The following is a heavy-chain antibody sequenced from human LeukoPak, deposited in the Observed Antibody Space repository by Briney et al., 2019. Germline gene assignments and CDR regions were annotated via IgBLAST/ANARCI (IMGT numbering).Heavy chain of an antibody. D-gene: IGHD5-18*01. J-gene: IGHJ6*03. V-gene: IGHV3-30*02. CDR1: GFTFSSYG. Sequence: GGSLRLSCAASGFTFSSYGMHWVRQAPGRGLEWVAFIRYDGSDKYYADSVKGRFTISRDNSKNTLYLQMNSLRAEDTAVYYCAKDSGYSDYYMDVWGKGTTFIVSS. CDR2: IRYDGSDK. CDR3: AKDSGYSDYYMDV.